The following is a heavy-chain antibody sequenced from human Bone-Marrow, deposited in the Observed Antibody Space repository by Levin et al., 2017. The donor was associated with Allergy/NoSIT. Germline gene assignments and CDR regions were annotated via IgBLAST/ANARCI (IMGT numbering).Heavy chain of an antibody. J-gene: IGHJ6*03. CDR2: IYTSGST. V-gene: IGHV4-61*09. Sequence: SETLSLTCSVSGGSISSGTYYWSWIRQPAGEGLEWIGHIYTSGSTNYNPSLKSRVTISLDTSKNHFSLTLSSVTAADTAVYYCAGGWGGRRYYYMDVWGKGTTVTVSS. D-gene: IGHD2-21*01. CDR3: AGGWGGRRYYYMDV. CDR1: GGSISSGTYY.